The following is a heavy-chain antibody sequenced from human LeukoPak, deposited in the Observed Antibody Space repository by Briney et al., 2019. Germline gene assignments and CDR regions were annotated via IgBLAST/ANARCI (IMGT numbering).Heavy chain of an antibody. CDR2: ISYDGSNK. Sequence: PGGSLRLSCAASGFTFSSYGMHWVRQAPGKGLEWVAVISYDGSNKYYADSVKGRFTISRDNSKNTLYLQMNSLRAEDTAVYYCTRGPGVTMIVVAKDDYWGQGTLVTVSS. V-gene: IGHV3-30*03. J-gene: IGHJ4*02. CDR1: GFTFSSYG. D-gene: IGHD3-22*01. CDR3: TRGPGVTMIVVAKDDY.